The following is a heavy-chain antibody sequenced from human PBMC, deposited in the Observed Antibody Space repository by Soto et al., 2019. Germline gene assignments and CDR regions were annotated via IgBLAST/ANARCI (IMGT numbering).Heavy chain of an antibody. Sequence: EVQLVESGGGLVKPGGSLRLSCAASGFTFSNAWMSWVRQAPGKGLEWVGRIKSKTDGGTTDYAAPVKGRFTISRDDSKNTLYLQMNRLKTEDTAVYYCTTTYPLTDNWFDPWGQGTLVTVSS. CDR2: IKSKTDGGTT. CDR3: TTTYPLTDNWFDP. CDR1: GFTFSNAW. V-gene: IGHV3-15*01. D-gene: IGHD4-4*01. J-gene: IGHJ5*02.